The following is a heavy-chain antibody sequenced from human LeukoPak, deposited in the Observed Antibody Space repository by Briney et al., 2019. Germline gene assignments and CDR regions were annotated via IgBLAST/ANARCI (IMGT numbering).Heavy chain of an antibody. V-gene: IGHV4-59*01. J-gene: IGHJ5*02. CDR1: GGSISGYY. Sequence: NPSETLSLTCTVSGGSISGYYWSWIRQPPGKELEGMGYIYYSGSTNYNPSLKSRVTISVDTSKNQFSLKLSSVTAADTAVYYCARGCSAGTPHNWFDPWGQGTLVTVSS. CDR2: IYYSGST. CDR3: ARGCSAGTPHNWFDP. D-gene: IGHD6-13*01.